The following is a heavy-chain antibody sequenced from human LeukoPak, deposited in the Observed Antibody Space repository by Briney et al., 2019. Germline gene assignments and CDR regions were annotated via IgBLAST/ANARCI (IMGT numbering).Heavy chain of an antibody. CDR1: GFTFGDYA. V-gene: IGHV3-48*01. Sequence: GGSLRLSCTASGFTFGDYAMSWVRQAPGKGLEWVSYISSSSSTIYYADSVKGRFTISRDNARNSLYLQMNSLRAEDTAVYYCAALLLRYWGQGTLVTVSS. CDR3: AALLLRY. CDR2: ISSSSSTI. D-gene: IGHD2-15*01. J-gene: IGHJ4*02.